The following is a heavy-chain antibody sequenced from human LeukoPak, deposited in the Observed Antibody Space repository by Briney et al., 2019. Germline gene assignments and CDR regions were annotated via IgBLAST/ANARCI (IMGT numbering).Heavy chain of an antibody. Sequence: SETLSLTCTVSVDSISGYYWSWIRQPPGKGLEWIGYMYYSGNTNYNPFLKSRLTTSLDTSKNQFSLKLSSVTAADTAVYYCARGKYYFDYWGQGTLVTVSS. CDR2: MYYSGNT. CDR3: ARGKYYFDY. J-gene: IGHJ4*02. V-gene: IGHV4-59*01. CDR1: VDSISGYY.